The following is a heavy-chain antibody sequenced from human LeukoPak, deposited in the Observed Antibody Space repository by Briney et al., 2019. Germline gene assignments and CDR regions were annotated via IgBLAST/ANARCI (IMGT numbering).Heavy chain of an antibody. Sequence: GGSLRLSCAASGFTFSSYTMNWVRQAPGKGLAGVSSIRGSSRHKYYADSVKGRFTISRDNAKNSLYLQMNSLRAEDTAVYYCARTANFAAGYYIDYWGQGTLVTVSS. V-gene: IGHV3-21*01. CDR3: ARTANFAAGYYIDY. CDR2: IRGSSRHK. D-gene: IGHD6-13*01. CDR1: GFTFSSYT. J-gene: IGHJ4*02.